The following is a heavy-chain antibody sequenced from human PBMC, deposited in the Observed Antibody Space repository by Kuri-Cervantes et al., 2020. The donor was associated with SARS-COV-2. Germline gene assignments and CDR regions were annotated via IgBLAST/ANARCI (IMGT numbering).Heavy chain of an antibody. V-gene: IGHV3-30*02. CDR1: GFTFSSYG. CDR3: ARVVWLRASGGYDY. Sequence: GESLKISCAASGFTFSSYGMHWVRQAPGKGLEWVAFIRYDGSNKYYADSVKGRFTISRDNSKNTLYLQMNSLRAEDTAVYYCARVVWLRASGGYDYWGQGTLVTVSS. D-gene: IGHD5-12*01. CDR2: IRYDGSNK. J-gene: IGHJ4*02.